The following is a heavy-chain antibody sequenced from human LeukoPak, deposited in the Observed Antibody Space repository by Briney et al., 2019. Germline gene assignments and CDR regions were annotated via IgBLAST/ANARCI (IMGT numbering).Heavy chain of an antibody. CDR3: ARARGSGSFYMDY. J-gene: IGHJ4*02. V-gene: IGHV3-53*01. D-gene: IGHD3-10*01. CDR2: LYSGENT. CDR1: GFTVSSIY. Sequence: GRSLRLSCAASGFTVSSIYMSWVRQAPGKGLEWVSVLYSGENTYYADSVKGRFTISRDNSKNTLYLQMNSLRAEDTAFYYCARARGSGSFYMDYWGQGTLVTVSS.